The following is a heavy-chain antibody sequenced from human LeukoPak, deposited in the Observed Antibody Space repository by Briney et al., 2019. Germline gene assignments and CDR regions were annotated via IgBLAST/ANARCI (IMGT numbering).Heavy chain of an antibody. J-gene: IGHJ3*02. CDR3: ARRFVVGTAFDI. Sequence: SETLSLTCTVSGGSISSYYWSWIRQPPGKGLEWIGYIYYSGSTNYNPSLESRVTISVDTSKNQFSLKLSSVTAADTAVYYCARRFVVGTAFDIWGQGTMVTVSS. CDR1: GGSISSYY. D-gene: IGHD2-21*01. CDR2: IYYSGST. V-gene: IGHV4-59*08.